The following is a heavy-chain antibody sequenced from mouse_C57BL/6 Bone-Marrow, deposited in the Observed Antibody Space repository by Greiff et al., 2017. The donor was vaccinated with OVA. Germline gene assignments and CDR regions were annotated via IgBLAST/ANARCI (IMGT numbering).Heavy chain of an antibody. J-gene: IGHJ4*01. CDR1: GFNIKNTY. V-gene: IGHV14-3*01. CDR3: ARGNFGSSLYARDY. CDR2: IDPANDNT. D-gene: IGHD1-1*01. Sequence: VQLQQSVAELVRPGASVKLSCTASGFNIKNTYMHWVKQRPEQGLEWIGRIDPANDNTKYAPKFQGKATMTADTSSNTAYLQLSSLSSEDTAVYCCARGNFGSSLYARDYWGQGTSVTVSS.